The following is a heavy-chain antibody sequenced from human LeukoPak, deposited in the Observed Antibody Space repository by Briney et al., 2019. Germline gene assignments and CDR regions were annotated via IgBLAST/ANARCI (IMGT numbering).Heavy chain of an antibody. V-gene: IGHV3-23*01. D-gene: IGHD2-2*01. CDR2: ISGSGGGT. CDR1: GFTFSSYA. CDR3: ATVYSSSPLRPMDV. Sequence: GGSLRLSCAASGFTFSSYAMSWVRQAPGKGLEWVSAISGSGGGTYYVDSVKGRFTISRDNSKNTLYLQMNSLRAEDTAVYYCATVYSSSPLRPMDVWGQGTTVTVSS. J-gene: IGHJ6*02.